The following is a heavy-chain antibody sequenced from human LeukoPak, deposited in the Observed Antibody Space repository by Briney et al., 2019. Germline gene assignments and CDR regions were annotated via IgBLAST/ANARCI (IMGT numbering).Heavy chain of an antibody. V-gene: IGHV3-23*01. Sequence: GGSLRLSCVASGFSFTSYAMSWVRQPPGKGLEWVATFSAYADYTYYADSVKGWFTVSRDISKRTVYLQMSGQITDDSALYFCAKIVASGPYSWDYSFDCWGQGTLVTVSS. J-gene: IGHJ4*02. CDR1: GFSFTSYA. CDR2: FSAYADYT. CDR3: AKIVASGPYSWDYSFDC. D-gene: IGHD2-15*01.